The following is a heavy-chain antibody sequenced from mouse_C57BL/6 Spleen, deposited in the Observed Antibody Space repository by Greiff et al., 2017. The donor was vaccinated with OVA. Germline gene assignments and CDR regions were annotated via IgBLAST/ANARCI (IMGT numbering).Heavy chain of an antibody. CDR1: GYTFTDYE. CDR3: TRKNRYGNYGAYYYAMDY. V-gene: IGHV1-15*01. Sequence: QVQLQQSGAELVRPGASVTLSCKASGYTFTDYEMHWVKQTPVHGLEWIGAIDPETGGTAYNQKFKGKAILTADKSSSTAYMELRSLTSEDSAVYYCTRKNRYGNYGAYYYAMDYWGQGTSVTVSS. D-gene: IGHD2-1*01. CDR2: IDPETGGT. J-gene: IGHJ4*01.